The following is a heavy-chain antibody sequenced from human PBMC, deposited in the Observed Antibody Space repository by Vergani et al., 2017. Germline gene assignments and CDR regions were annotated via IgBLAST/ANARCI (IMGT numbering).Heavy chain of an antibody. CDR3: ARYLKGIAGAGGFDY. Sequence: QVQLVESGGGLVKPGGSLRLSCAASGFTFSSYSMNWVRQAPGKGLEWVEGIGYDGSKKYYADSVKGRFTISREHSKNTLYLQMNSLRAEDTAVYYCARYLKGIAGAGGFDYWGQGTLVTVSS. CDR2: IGYDGSKK. CDR1: GFTFSSYS. V-gene: IGHV3-33*08. D-gene: IGHD6-19*01. J-gene: IGHJ4*02.